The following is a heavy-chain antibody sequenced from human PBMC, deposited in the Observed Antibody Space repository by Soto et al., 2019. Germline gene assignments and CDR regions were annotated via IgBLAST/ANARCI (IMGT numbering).Heavy chain of an antibody. CDR3: ASSIFAYRGYFDY. J-gene: IGHJ4*02. V-gene: IGHV3-23*01. Sequence: GGSLRLSCAASGFTFSSYAMSWVRQAPGKGLEWVSGISGSGGSTFYVDSVKGRFTISRDNSKNTLYLQMSGLRAEDTAIYYCASSIFAYRGYFDYWGQGTLVTVSS. CDR1: GFTFSSYA. CDR2: ISGSGGST. D-gene: IGHD3-3*01.